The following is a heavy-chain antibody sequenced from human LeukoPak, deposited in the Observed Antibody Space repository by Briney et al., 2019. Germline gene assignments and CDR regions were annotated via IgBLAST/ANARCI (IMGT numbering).Heavy chain of an antibody. CDR2: THYSGST. V-gene: IGHV4-59*08. D-gene: IGHD2-15*01. CDR3: VRCYANEFDY. CDR1: GGSLTTYY. Sequence: SGTPSPTFTVSGGSLTTYYWRWIRQPPRQGLEWIGYTHYSGSTDYNPSLKSRVTLSVDTSENEFSLKLRSVTAADTAVYHCVRCYANEFDYWGQGTLVTVSS. J-gene: IGHJ4*02.